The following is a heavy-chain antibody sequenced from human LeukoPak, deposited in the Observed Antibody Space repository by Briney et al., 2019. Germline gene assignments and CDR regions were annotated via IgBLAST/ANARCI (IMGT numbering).Heavy chain of an antibody. Sequence: ASVKVSCKASGYTFTSYYMHWVRQAPGQGLEWRGIINPSGGTTSYAQKFQGRVTMTRDMSTSTVYMELSSLRSEDTAVYYCARVGSIAVAGFPFDYWGQGTLVTVSS. J-gene: IGHJ4*02. CDR2: INPSGGTT. CDR1: GYTFTSYY. D-gene: IGHD6-19*01. V-gene: IGHV1-46*01. CDR3: ARVGSIAVAGFPFDY.